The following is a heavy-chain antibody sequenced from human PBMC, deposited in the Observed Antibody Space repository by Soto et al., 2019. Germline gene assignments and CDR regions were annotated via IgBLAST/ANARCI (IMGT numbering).Heavy chain of an antibody. CDR2: ISGSGGST. D-gene: IGHD4-17*01. CDR3: AKDFYGDYPSYYYYYYMDV. Sequence: PGGSLRLSCASSGLTFSSYAMSWVRQAPGKGLEWVSAISGSGGSTYYADSVKGRFTISRDNSKNTLYLQMNSLRAEDTAVYYCAKDFYGDYPSYYYYYYMDVWGQGTMVTVSS. V-gene: IGHV3-23*01. J-gene: IGHJ6*03. CDR1: GLTFSSYA.